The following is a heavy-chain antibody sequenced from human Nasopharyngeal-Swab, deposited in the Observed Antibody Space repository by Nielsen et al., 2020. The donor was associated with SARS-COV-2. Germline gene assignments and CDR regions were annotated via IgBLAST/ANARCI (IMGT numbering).Heavy chain of an antibody. D-gene: IGHD6-19*01. CDR1: GFTFSSYA. Sequence: GESLKISCAASGFTFSSYAMSWVRQAPGKGLEWVSVIYSGGSSTYYADSVKGRFTISRDNSKTTLYLQMNSLRAEDTAVYYCAKDPYSSCWNPGMDVWGQGTTVTVSS. J-gene: IGHJ6*02. V-gene: IGHV3-23*03. CDR2: IYSGGSST. CDR3: AKDPYSSCWNPGMDV.